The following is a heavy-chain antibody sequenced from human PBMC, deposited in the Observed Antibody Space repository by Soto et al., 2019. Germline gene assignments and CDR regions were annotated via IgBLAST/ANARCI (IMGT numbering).Heavy chain of an antibody. CDR3: ARDREYCSGDNCYETGSDY. Sequence: EVQVVESGGGLVRPGGSLRLSCVASGFSFSSYTMHWVRQAPGRGLEWVSDISWSSSTIDYADTVKGRLTVSRDNAKNSLYLQMNSLRAEDTAVYYCARDREYCSGDNCYETGSDYWGQGTLVTVSS. V-gene: IGHV3-48*01. D-gene: IGHD2-15*01. J-gene: IGHJ4*02. CDR1: GFSFSSYT. CDR2: ISWSSSTI.